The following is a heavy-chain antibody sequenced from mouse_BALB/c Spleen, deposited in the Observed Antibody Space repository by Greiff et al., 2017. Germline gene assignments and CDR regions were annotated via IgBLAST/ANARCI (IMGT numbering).Heavy chain of an antibody. CDR3: ARHDRGAY. CDR2: ISSGGGST. CDR1: GFAFSSYD. D-gene: IGHD2-14*01. V-gene: IGHV5-12-1*01. J-gene: IGHJ3*01. Sequence: EVQLVESGGGLVKPGGSLKLSCAASGFAFSSYDMSWVRQTPEKRLEWVAYISSGGGSTYYPDTVKGRFTISRDNAKNTLYLQMSSLKSEDTAMYYCARHDRGAYWGQGTLVTVSA.